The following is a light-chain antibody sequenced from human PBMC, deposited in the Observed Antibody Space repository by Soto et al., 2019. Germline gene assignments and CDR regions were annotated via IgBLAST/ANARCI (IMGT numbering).Light chain of an antibody. Sequence: EIVLTQSPGTLSLSPGERATLACRASQSVSSNYLAWFQQKPGQTPRLLIYTASIRDTGIPDRFSGSGSGTDFTLTISRLEPEDFAVYYCQQYGSSPKTFGQGTKVEI. CDR3: QQYGSSPKT. V-gene: IGKV3-20*01. J-gene: IGKJ1*01. CDR1: QSVSSNY. CDR2: TAS.